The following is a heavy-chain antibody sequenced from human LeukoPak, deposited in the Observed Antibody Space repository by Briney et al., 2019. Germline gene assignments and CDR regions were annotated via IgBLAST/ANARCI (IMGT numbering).Heavy chain of an antibody. J-gene: IGHJ5*02. Sequence: ASVKVSCKASGYTFTGYCMHWVRQAPGQGLEWMGWINPNSGGTNYAQKFQGRVTMTRDTSISTAYMELSSLRSEDTAVYYCARGVRMVRGVTITYWFDPWGQGTLVTVSS. CDR1: GYTFTGYC. D-gene: IGHD3-10*01. V-gene: IGHV1-2*02. CDR3: ARGVRMVRGVTITYWFDP. CDR2: INPNSGGT.